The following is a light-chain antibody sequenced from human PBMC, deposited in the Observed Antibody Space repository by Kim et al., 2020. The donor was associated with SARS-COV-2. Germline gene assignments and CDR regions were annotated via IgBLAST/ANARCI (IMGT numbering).Light chain of an antibody. J-gene: IGLJ3*02. CDR1: TPNIGSHT. V-gene: IGLV1-44*01. CDR2: HNN. CDR3: AAWDDSLNARV. Sequence: GQRVTISCSGSTPNIGSHTVSWYQQLPGTAPKLLIYHNNQRPSGVPDRFSGSQSGTSASLAISGLQSEDESDYYCAAWDDSLNARVFGGGTQLTVL.